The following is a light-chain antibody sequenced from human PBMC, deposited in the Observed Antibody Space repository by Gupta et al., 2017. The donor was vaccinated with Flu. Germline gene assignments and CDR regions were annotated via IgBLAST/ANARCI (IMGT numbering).Light chain of an antibody. CDR3: QQYSDLVT. V-gene: IGKV1-5*03. Sequence: DIQLTQSPSSLSASVGDSITITCRASQNIGTWLAWYQQKPGQSPRLLIYGASSLQHGVPSRLSGAGSGTGFTLTISGLQTDDLGTYYCQQYSDLVTFGPGTRL. CDR2: GAS. CDR1: QNIGTW. J-gene: IGKJ5*01.